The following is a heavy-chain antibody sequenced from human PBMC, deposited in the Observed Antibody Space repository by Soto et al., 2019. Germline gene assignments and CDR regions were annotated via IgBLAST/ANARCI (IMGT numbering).Heavy chain of an antibody. D-gene: IGHD1-26*01. CDR1: GGAFSSYA. J-gene: IGHJ4*02. CDR3: ARGFISGSYYSGDY. V-gene: IGHV1-69*13. Sequence: ASVQVSCKASGGAFSSYAISWVRQDHGQGLEWMGGIIPIFGTANYAQKFQGRVTITADESTSTAYMELSSLRSEDTAVYYCARGFISGSYYSGDYWGQGTLVTVSS. CDR2: IIPIFGTA.